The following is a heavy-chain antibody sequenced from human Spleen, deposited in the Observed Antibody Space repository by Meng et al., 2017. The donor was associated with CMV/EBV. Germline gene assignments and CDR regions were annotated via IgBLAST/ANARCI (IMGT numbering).Heavy chain of an antibody. CDR3: ARGGYCSSTSCYKPYYYYGMDV. CDR2: INPNSGGT. J-gene: IGHJ6*02. Sequence: ASVKVSCKASGYTFTGYYMHWVRQAPGQGLEWMGWINPNSGGTNYAQKFQGRVTMTRDTSISTAYMELSRLRSDDTAVYYCARGGYCSSTSCYKPYYYYGMDVWGQGTTVTSP. D-gene: IGHD2-2*02. V-gene: IGHV1-2*02. CDR1: GYTFTGYY.